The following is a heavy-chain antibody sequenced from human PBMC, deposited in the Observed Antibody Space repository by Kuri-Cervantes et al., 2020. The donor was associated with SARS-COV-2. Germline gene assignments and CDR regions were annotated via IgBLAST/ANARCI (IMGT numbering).Heavy chain of an antibody. J-gene: IGHJ4*02. V-gene: IGHV2-70*11. CDR3: VRIRAATVIADY. CDR1: GFSLTTSGMC. CDR2: IDWDDDK. Sequence: SGPTLVNPTQTLTPTCTFSGFSLTTSGMCVAWIRQPPGKALEWLARIDWDDDKYYKTSLNTRLSISKDASKDQVVLTMTNMDPVDTATYYCVRIRAATVIADYWGQGTLVTVSS. D-gene: IGHD4-11*01.